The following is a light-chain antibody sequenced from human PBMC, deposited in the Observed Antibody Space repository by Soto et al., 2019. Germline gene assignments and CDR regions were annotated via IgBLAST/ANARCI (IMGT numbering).Light chain of an antibody. CDR3: SSYTTSSTLV. V-gene: IGLV2-14*01. J-gene: IGLJ1*01. CDR2: EVT. CDR1: SSDVGGYDY. Sequence: QSVLTQPASVSGSPGQSITVSCTGTSSDVGGYDYVSWYQQHPGKAPKLMIYEVTNRPSGVSDRFSASKSGNTASLSISGLQAEDEADYFCSSYTTSSTLVFGTGTKVTV.